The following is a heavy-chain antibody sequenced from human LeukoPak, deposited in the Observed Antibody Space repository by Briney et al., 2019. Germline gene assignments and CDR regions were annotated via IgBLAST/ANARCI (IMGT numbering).Heavy chain of an antibody. D-gene: IGHD7-27*01. V-gene: IGHV4-38-2*02. J-gene: IGHJ4*02. CDR1: GYSISSGYY. Sequence: PSETLSLTCTVSGYSISSGYYWGWIRQPPGKGLEWIGSMYHSGNTFYNPSLKSRVTISVDTSKNQFSLKLSSVTAADTAVYYCARDLLGISFELSTPIDYWGQGTLVTVSS. CDR3: ARDLLGISFELSTPIDY. CDR2: MYHSGNT.